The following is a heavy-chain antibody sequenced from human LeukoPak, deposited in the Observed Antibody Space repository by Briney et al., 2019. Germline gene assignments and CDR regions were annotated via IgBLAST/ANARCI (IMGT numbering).Heavy chain of an antibody. V-gene: IGHV3-7*04. CDR1: GFTFSSYW. D-gene: IGHD6-13*01. Sequence: GGSLRLSCTASGFTFSSYWMSWIRQAPGKGLEWVANMEQGGSEKNYVDSVKGRFTISRDNAKNSLYLQMNSLRAENTAVYYCARDQGYSTFDYWGQGTLVTVSS. J-gene: IGHJ4*02. CDR3: ARDQGYSTFDY. CDR2: MEQGGSEK.